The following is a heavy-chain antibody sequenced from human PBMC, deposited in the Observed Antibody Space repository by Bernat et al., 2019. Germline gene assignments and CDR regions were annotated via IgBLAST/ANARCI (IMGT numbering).Heavy chain of an antibody. D-gene: IGHD4-17*01. CDR2: ISGSGDNA. Sequence: EVQLLESGGGLVQPGGSLRLSCAASGFTFSSYAMSWVRQAPGKGLEWVSAISGSGDNAYYADSVKGRFTISRDNSKSTLYLQMNSLRDEDMAAYYCAKNRDYGDSKPDDFWGQGTLVTVSS. CDR1: GFTFSSYA. CDR3: AKNRDYGDSKPDDF. V-gene: IGHV3-23*01. J-gene: IGHJ4*02.